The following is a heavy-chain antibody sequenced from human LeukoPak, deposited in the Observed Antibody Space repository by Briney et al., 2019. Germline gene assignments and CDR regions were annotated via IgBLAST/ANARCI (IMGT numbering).Heavy chain of an antibody. V-gene: IGHV1-2*04. J-gene: IGHJ4*02. CDR1: GYTFTGYY. D-gene: IGHD3-10*01. CDR3: ARGAIMVRGVTPTFDY. CDR2: INPNSGGT. Sequence: ASVKVSCKASGYTFTGYYMHWVRQAPGQGLEWMGWINPNSGGTNYSQKFQGWVTMTRDTSISTAYMELSRLRSDDTAVYYCARGAIMVRGVTPTFDYWGQGSLVTVSS.